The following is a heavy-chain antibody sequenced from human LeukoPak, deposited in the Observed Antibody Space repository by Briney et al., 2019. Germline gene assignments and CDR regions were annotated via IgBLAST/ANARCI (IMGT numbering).Heavy chain of an antibody. D-gene: IGHD1/OR15-1a*01. CDR1: GFTFSTYD. V-gene: IGHV3-23*01. J-gene: IGHJ4*02. CDR3: ARDRVARTPDY. CDR2: ISVSGGGT. Sequence: GGSLRLSCAASGFTFSTYDMSWLRQAPGKGLEWVSAISVSGGGTYYADSVKGRFTISRDNSKNTLYLQMNSLRADDTAVYYCARDRVARTPDYWGQGTLVTVSS.